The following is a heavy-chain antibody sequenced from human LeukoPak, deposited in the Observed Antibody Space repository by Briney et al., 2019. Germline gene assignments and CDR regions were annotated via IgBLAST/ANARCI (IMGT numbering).Heavy chain of an antibody. CDR2: INPNSGGT. J-gene: IGHJ6*02. Sequence: GASVKVSCKASGYTLTDYYMHWVRQAPGQGLEWMGWINPNSGGTNYAQKFQGRVTMTRDTSISAAYMELSRLRSDDTAVYYCARSPKWRGGMDVWGQGTTVTVSS. CDR3: ARSPKWRGGMDV. V-gene: IGHV1-2*02. CDR1: GYTLTDYY. D-gene: IGHD2-8*01.